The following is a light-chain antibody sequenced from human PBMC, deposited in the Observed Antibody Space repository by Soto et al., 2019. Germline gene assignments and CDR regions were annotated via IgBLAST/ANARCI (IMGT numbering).Light chain of an antibody. CDR2: RAS. CDR1: HYIYSS. CDR3: QQYHNGWA. J-gene: IGKJ1*01. V-gene: IGKV3-15*01. Sequence: EIVMTHSPATLSVSPGERTTLSCTTSHYIYSSVAWFQQRPGQAPRLLIYRASTRATGTPARFSGSGSGTEFSLTITTLQSEDFALYYCQQYHNGWAFGQGQRWIS.